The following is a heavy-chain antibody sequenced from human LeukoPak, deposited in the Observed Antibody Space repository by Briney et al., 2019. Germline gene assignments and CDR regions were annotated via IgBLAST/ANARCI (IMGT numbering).Heavy chain of an antibody. D-gene: IGHD3-10*01. J-gene: IGHJ1*01. Sequence: GRSLRLSCAASGFTFDDYAMHWVRQAPGKGLEWVSGISWDSGSIGYADSVKGRFTISRDNAKNSLYLQMNSLRAEDTALYYCAKGDVLLWFGEFQHWGQGTLVTVSS. CDR1: GFTFDDYA. CDR3: AKGDVLLWFGEFQH. CDR2: ISWDSGSI. V-gene: IGHV3-9*01.